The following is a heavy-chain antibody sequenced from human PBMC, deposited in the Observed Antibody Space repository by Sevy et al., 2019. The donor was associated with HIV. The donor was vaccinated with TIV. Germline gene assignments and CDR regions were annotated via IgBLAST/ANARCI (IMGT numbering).Heavy chain of an antibody. CDR2: IRYDASNK. Sequence: GGSLRLSCAASGFTFSSYGMHWVRQAPGKGLEWVAFIRYDASNKYYADSVKGRFTISRDNSKNTLYLQMNSLRAEDTAVYYCATIAAAGPFDYWGQGTLVTVSS. J-gene: IGHJ4*02. D-gene: IGHD6-13*01. CDR1: GFTFSSYG. CDR3: ATIAAAGPFDY. V-gene: IGHV3-30*02.